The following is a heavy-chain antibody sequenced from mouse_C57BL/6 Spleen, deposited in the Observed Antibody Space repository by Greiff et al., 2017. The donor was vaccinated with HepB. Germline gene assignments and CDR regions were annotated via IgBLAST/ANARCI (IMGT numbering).Heavy chain of an antibody. J-gene: IGHJ4*01. CDR3: ARQLRPLYYAMDY. D-gene: IGHD3-2*02. Sequence: VQLQQSGPELVKPGASVKISCKASGYAFSSSWMNWVKQRPGKGLEWIGRIYPGDGDTNYNGKFKGKATLTADKSSSTAYMQLSSLTSLDSAVYFCARQLRPLYYAMDYWGQGTSVTVSS. V-gene: IGHV1-82*01. CDR2: IYPGDGDT. CDR1: GYAFSSSW.